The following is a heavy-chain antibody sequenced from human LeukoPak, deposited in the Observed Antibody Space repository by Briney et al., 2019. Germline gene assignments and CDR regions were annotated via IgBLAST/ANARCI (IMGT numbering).Heavy chain of an antibody. J-gene: IGHJ4*02. V-gene: IGHV4-34*01. CDR3: ARIQLWPLHYFDY. CDR1: GGSFSDYY. CDR2: INHSGDT. D-gene: IGHD5-18*01. Sequence: PSETLSLTCAVYGGSFSDYYWSWIRQPPGKGLEWIGEINHSGDTKYNPSLKSRVTISLDTSKNQFSLKVSSVTAADTAVYYCARIQLWPLHYFDYWGQGTWLPVSS.